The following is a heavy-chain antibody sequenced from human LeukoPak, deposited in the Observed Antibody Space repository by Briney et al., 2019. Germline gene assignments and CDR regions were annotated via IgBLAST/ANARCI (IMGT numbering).Heavy chain of an antibody. CDR1: GFTFSSYS. D-gene: IGHD3-10*01. CDR3: ARKGWFGQYYMDV. Sequence: GGSLRLSCAASGFTFSSYSMNWVRQAPGKGLEWVSYISTSSTTIYYADSVKGRFSISRGNAKNSLYLQMNSLRSEDTAVYHCARKGWFGQYYMDVWGKGTTVTVSS. V-gene: IGHV3-48*01. J-gene: IGHJ6*03. CDR2: ISTSSTTI.